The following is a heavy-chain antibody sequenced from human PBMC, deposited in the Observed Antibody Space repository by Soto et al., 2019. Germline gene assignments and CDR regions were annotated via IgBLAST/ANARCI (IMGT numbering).Heavy chain of an antibody. V-gene: IGHV1-69*13. CDR2: IIPIFGTA. CDR3: ARGFTMIVVGNFDY. J-gene: IGHJ4*02. CDR1: GGTFSSYA. Sequence: ASVKVSCKASGGTFSSYAISWVRQAPGQGLEWMGGIIPIFGTANYAQKFQGRVTITADESTSTAYMELSSLRSEDTAVYYCARGFTMIVVGNFDYWGQGTLVTVSS. D-gene: IGHD3-22*01.